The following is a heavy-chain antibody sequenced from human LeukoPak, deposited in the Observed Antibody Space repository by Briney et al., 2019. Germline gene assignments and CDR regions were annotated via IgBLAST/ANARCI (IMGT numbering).Heavy chain of an antibody. Sequence: GASVKVSCKASGYTFTSYGISWVRQAPGQRLEWMGWINAGNGNTKYSQKFQGRVTITRDTSASTAYMELSSLRSEDTAVYYCARVGSGYDLRFGFNPWGQGTLVTVSS. J-gene: IGHJ5*02. CDR1: GYTFTSYG. D-gene: IGHD5-12*01. CDR3: ARVGSGYDLRFGFNP. V-gene: IGHV1-3*01. CDR2: INAGNGNT.